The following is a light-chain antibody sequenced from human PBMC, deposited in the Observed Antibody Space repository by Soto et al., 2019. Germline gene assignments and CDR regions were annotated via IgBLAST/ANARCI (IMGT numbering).Light chain of an antibody. J-gene: IGKJ3*01. CDR3: QQANKLTFT. Sequence: DIQLTQSPSSVSAYVGDRITITCWASQGISTWLAWYQQKPGSAPKLLISGASTLHSGVPSRLRGSGYGTDLTITISSMKNEDFETYFCQQANKLTFTFGPGTKVDI. V-gene: IGKV1D-12*01. CDR1: QGISTW. CDR2: GAS.